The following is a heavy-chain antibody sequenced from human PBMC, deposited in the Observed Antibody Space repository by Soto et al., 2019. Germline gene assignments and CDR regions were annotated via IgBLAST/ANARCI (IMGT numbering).Heavy chain of an antibody. J-gene: IGHJ5*02. CDR2: IYWDNDK. Sequence: QITLKESGPALMEPTQTLTLTCSLSGLSLSTRGVGVGWLRQAPGKALECLAIIYWDNDKRYNPSLKTRLTITKHTYKNQVVSTMTYLDPVDTAISYCAQRVTYSTNYHVGWFDPWGQGTLVTVS. CDR1: GLSLSTRGVG. V-gene: IGHV2-5*02. D-gene: IGHD1-7*01. CDR3: AQRVTYSTNYHVGWFDP.